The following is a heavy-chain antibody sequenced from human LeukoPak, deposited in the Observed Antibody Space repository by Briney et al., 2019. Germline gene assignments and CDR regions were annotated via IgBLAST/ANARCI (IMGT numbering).Heavy chain of an antibody. V-gene: IGHV1-69*02. CDR3: ARASYYYDSSGYYYYYYYYMDV. CDR1: GGTFSSYT. CDR2: IIPILGIA. D-gene: IGHD3-22*01. Sequence: SVKVSCKASGGTFSSYTISWVRQAPGQGLEWMGRIIPILGIANYAQKFQGRVTITADKSTSTAYMELSSLRSEDTAVYYCARASYYYDSSGYYYYYYYYMDVWGKGTTVTVSS. J-gene: IGHJ6*03.